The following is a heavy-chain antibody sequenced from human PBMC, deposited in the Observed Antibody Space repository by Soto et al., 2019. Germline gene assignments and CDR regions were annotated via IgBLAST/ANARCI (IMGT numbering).Heavy chain of an antibody. CDR3: VRVLTTVSTQHNAPYYCYYMVV. CDR2: ISSSSSTI. CDR1: GFTFSSYS. D-gene: IGHD2-15*01. Sequence: GGSLRLSCAASGFTFSSYSMNWVRQAPGKGLAGVSYISSSSSTIYYADSVKGRFTISRDNAKNSLYLQMNSLRDEDTAVYQCVRVLTTVSTQHNAPYYCYYMVVWGQGTTVTVSS. J-gene: IGHJ6*02. V-gene: IGHV3-48*02.